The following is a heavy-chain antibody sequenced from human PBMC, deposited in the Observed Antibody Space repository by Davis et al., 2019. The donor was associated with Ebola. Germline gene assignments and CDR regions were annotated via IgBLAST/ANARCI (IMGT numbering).Heavy chain of an antibody. J-gene: IGHJ6*02. Sequence: MPGGSLRLSCTVSGGSISSGGYYWSWIRQHPGKGLEWIGYIYYSGSTNYNPSLKSRVTISVDTSKNQFSLKLSAVTAADTAVYYCARVGYYDILNGMDVWGQGTTVTVSS. CDR3: ARVGYYDILNGMDV. CDR1: GGSISSGGYY. V-gene: IGHV4-61*08. D-gene: IGHD3-9*01. CDR2: IYYSGST.